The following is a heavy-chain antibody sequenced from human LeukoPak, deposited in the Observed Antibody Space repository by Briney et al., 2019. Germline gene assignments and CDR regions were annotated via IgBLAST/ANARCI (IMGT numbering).Heavy chain of an antibody. CDR1: GYTFTSYD. J-gene: IGHJ4*02. Sequence: ASVNVSCKASGYTFTSYDINWVRQATGQGLEWMGWMNPNSGNTGYAQKFQGRVTMTRDTSTSTVYMELSSLRSEDTAVYYCARDGGTVDYWGQGTLVTVSS. CDR2: MNPNSGNT. V-gene: IGHV1-8*01. CDR3: ARDGGTVDY. D-gene: IGHD1-1*01.